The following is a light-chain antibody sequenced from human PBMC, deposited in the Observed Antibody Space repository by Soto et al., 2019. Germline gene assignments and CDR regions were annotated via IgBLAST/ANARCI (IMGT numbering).Light chain of an antibody. Sequence: VMTQSPATLSASPRERVIRSCRASQNIGNNLAWYQQKPGQAPRLLMYGASSRASDTPARFSGSGSATDFTLTISTLQSEDFAVYYCQQYNNWPPYTFGQGTKLEIK. CDR3: QQYNNWPPYT. V-gene: IGKV3-15*01. CDR1: QNIGNN. CDR2: GAS. J-gene: IGKJ2*01.